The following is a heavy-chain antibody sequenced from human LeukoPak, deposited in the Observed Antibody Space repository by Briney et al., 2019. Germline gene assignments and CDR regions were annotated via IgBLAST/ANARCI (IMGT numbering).Heavy chain of an antibody. CDR2: ISGSGGST. D-gene: IGHD3-10*01. CDR3: AKAHPPYTFGELDY. Sequence: PGGSLRLSCAASGFTFSSYAMSWVRQAPGKGLEWVSAISGSGGSTYYAASVKGRFTISRDNSKNTLYLQMNSLRAEDTAVYYCAKAHPPYTFGELDYWGQRTLVTVSS. V-gene: IGHV3-23*01. CDR1: GFTFSSYA. J-gene: IGHJ4*02.